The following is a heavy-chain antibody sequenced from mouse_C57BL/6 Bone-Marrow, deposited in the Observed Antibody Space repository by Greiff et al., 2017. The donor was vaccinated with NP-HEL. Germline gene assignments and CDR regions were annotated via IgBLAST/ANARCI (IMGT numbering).Heavy chain of an antibody. CDR2: SRNKANDYTT. Sequence: EVQGVESGGGLVQSGRSLRLSCATSGFTFSDFYMEWVRQAPGKGLEWIAASRNKANDYTTEYSASVKGRFIVSRDTSQSILYLQMNALRAEDTAIYYCARERHEDYAMDYWGQGTSVTVSS. CDR3: ARERHEDYAMDY. V-gene: IGHV7-1*01. J-gene: IGHJ4*01. D-gene: IGHD3-1*01. CDR1: GFTFSDFY.